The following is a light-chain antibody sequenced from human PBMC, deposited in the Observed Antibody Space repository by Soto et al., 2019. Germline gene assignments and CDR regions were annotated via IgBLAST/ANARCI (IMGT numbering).Light chain of an antibody. V-gene: IGLV1-44*01. CDR1: TSNIGRNT. CDR3: AAWDDSLNGVV. Sequence: QSVLTQPPSASGTPGQRVTISCSGSTSNIGRNTVHWYQQLPGTAPKLLIYSNYQRPSGVPARFSGSKSGTSASLAISGLQSEDEADYYCAAWDDSLNGVVFGGGTQLTLL. J-gene: IGLJ2*01. CDR2: SNY.